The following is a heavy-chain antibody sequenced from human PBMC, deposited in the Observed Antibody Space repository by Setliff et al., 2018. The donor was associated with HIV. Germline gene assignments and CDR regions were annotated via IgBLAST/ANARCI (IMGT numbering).Heavy chain of an antibody. Sequence: GASVKVSCKASGGTFSSYAISWVRQAPGQGLEWMGGIIPIFGTANYAQKFQGRVTITADESTSTAYMELSSLRSEDTAVYYCARDEVPRGYSYGFDIWGQGTMVTVS. D-gene: IGHD5-18*01. CDR2: IIPIFGTA. CDR3: ARDEVPRGYSYGFDI. CDR1: GGTFSSYA. J-gene: IGHJ3*02. V-gene: IGHV1-69*13.